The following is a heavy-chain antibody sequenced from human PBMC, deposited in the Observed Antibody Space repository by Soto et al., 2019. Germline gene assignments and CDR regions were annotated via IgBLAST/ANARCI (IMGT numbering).Heavy chain of an antibody. Sequence: SETLSLTCTVSGGSISSSSYYWGWIRQPPGKGLEWIGSIYYSGSTYSNPSLRSRVTISVETPENQFSLKLSSVTAADTAVYYCARGQRPFDSWGQGTLVTVSS. J-gene: IGHJ4*02. CDR1: GGSISSSSYY. CDR2: IYYSGST. CDR3: ARGQRPFDS. V-gene: IGHV4-39*01.